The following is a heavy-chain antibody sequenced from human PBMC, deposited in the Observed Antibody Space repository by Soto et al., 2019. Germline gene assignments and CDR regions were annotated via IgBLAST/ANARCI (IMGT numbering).Heavy chain of an antibody. CDR1: GGSFSGYY. J-gene: IGHJ4*02. D-gene: IGHD1-26*01. CDR3: ATGGLPRLKR. CDR2: INHSGST. V-gene: IGHV4-34*01. Sequence: SETLSLTCAVYGGSFSGYYWSWIRQPPGKGLEWIGEINHSGSTNYNPSLKSRVTISVDASKNQFSLKLSSVTAADTAVYYCATGGLPRLKRWGQGTLVTVSS.